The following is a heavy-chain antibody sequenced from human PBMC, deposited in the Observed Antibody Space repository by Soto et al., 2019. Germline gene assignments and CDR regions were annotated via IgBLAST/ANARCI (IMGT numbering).Heavy chain of an antibody. Sequence: SETLSLTCSVSGGSISSGYYYWSCSRQPPGKRLEGIGNIYSSSTTYYHSTRNSRLIISIGTIKYHLPLKVGTVTAAATAVYYCASSSIYGMDVWGQGTTVTVSS. CDR1: GGSISSGYYY. V-gene: IGHV4-30-4*01. CDR2: IYSSSTT. J-gene: IGHJ6*02. CDR3: ASSSIYGMDV. D-gene: IGHD2-2*02.